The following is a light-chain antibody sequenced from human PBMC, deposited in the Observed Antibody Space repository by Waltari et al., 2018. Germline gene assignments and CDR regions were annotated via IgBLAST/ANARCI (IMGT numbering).Light chain of an antibody. V-gene: IGLV2-14*03. CDR3: TSYTTTSTLVL. Sequence: QSALTQPASVSGSPGQSITISCTGTTSDIGGYNYVSWYQHHPGSAPKLMIYDVTDRPAGISIRFSGSKSGNTASLTISGLRAEDEAYYYCTSYTTTSTLVLFGGGTKLTVL. CDR2: DVT. J-gene: IGLJ2*01. CDR1: TSDIGGYNY.